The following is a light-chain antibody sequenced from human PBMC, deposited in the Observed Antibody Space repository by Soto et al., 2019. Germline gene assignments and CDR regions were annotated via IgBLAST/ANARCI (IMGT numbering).Light chain of an antibody. CDR2: EGS. Sequence: QCALTQPASVSGSPGQSNTNSCTGTRSDVGSYNLVSWYQQHPGKAPKLMIYEGSKRPSGVSNRFSGSKSGNTASLTISGLQAEDEADYYCCSYAGSVVFGGGTKLTVL. CDR3: CSYAGSVV. CDR1: RSDVGSYNL. J-gene: IGLJ2*01. V-gene: IGLV2-23*01.